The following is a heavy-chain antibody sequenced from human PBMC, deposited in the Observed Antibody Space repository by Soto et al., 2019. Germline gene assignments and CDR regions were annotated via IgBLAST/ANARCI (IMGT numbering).Heavy chain of an antibody. Sequence: SVKVSCKASGGTFSSYTISWVRQAPGQGLEWMGRIIPILGIANYAQKFQGRVTITADKSTSTAYMELSSLRSEDTAVYYCARHVVVTIDAFDIWGQGTMVTVSS. J-gene: IGHJ3*02. CDR3: ARHVVVTIDAFDI. CDR1: GGTFSSYT. D-gene: IGHD2-21*02. V-gene: IGHV1-69*02. CDR2: IIPILGIA.